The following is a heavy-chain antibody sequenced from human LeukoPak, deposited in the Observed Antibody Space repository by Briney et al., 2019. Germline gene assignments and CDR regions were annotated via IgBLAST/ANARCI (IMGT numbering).Heavy chain of an antibody. CDR3: ARPQLLLSFSWFDP. Sequence: SETLSLTCTVSGGSISSSSYYWGWIRQPPGKGLEWIGSIYYSGSTYYNPSLKSRVTISVDTSKNQFSLKLSSVTAADTAVYYCARPQLLLSFSWFDPWGQGTLVTVSS. CDR1: GGSISSSSYY. CDR2: IYYSGST. J-gene: IGHJ5*02. D-gene: IGHD2-15*01. V-gene: IGHV4-39*01.